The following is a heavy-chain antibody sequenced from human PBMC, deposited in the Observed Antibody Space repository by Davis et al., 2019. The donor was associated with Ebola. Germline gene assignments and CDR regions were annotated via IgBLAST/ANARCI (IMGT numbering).Heavy chain of an antibody. CDR3: ARGEGGTAMAPAIGPIDY. CDR2: ISSSSSYI. D-gene: IGHD5-18*01. J-gene: IGHJ4*02. V-gene: IGHV3-21*01. CDR1: GFTFSSYS. Sequence: PGGSLRLSCAASGFTFSSYSMNWVRQAPGKGLEWVSSISSSSSYIYYADSVKGRFTISRDNAKNSLYLQMNSLRAEDTAVYYCARGEGGTAMAPAIGPIDYWGQGTLVTVSS.